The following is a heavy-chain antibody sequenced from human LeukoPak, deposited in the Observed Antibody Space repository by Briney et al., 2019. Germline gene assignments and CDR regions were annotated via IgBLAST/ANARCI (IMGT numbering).Heavy chain of an antibody. J-gene: IGHJ6*03. CDR1: GGSISSHY. CDR3: ARTATGLATYYYYMDV. CDR2: IYYSGST. Sequence: SETLSLTCTVSGGSISSHYWSWIRQPPGKELEGIGYIYYSGSTNYNPSLKSRVTISVDTSKNQFSLKLSSVTAADTAVYYCARTATGLATYYYYMDVWGKGTTVTVSS. V-gene: IGHV4-59*11.